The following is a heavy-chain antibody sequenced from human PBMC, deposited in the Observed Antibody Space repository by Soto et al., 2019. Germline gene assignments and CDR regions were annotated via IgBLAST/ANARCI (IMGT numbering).Heavy chain of an antibody. CDR1: GFTFGYYA. CDR3: TXVVDTAKLHYYYYGMDV. CDR2: IRSKAYGGTT. Sequence: GGSLRLSCTASGFTFGYYAMSWFRQAPGKGLEWVGFIRSKAYGGTTEYAASVKGRFTISRDDSKSIAYLQMNSLKTEGTAVYYCTXVVDTAKLHYYYYGMDVWGQGTTVTVSS. J-gene: IGHJ6*02. V-gene: IGHV3-49*03. D-gene: IGHD5-18*01.